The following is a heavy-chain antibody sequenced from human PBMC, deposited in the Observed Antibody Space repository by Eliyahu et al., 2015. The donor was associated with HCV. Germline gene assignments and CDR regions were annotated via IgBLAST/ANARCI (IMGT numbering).Heavy chain of an antibody. CDR2: ITWDSATL. Sequence: EVQVVESGGGLVQPGRSLRLSXAVXGFTFGDYAMHWVRQVAGKGLEWVAGITWDSATLVYADSVKGRFTISRDNAKDSLFLHMNNLRAEDTALYYCVRQMAWQLGPFDSWGQGTLVTVSS. D-gene: IGHD1-26*01. CDR3: VRQMAWQLGPFDS. J-gene: IGHJ5*01. CDR1: GFTFGDYA. V-gene: IGHV3-9*01.